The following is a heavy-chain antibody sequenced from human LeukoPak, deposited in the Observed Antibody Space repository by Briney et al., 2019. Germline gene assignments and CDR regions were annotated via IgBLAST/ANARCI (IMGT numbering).Heavy chain of an antibody. CDR2: VYYSGTT. J-gene: IGHJ4*02. CDR3: ARRIPGFSFDS. CDR1: GGSISSSSYF. Sequence: SETLSLTCTVSGGSISSSSYFWGWIRQAPGKGLEWIGNVYYSGTTYYNPSADTSKNHFSLRLSSVTAADTAVYFCARRIPGFSFDSWGQGALVTVSS. D-gene: IGHD2-21*01. V-gene: IGHV4-39*02.